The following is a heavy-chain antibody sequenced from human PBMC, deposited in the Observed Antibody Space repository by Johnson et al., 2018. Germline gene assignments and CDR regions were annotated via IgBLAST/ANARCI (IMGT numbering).Heavy chain of an antibody. V-gene: IGHV3-33*01. CDR1: GFTFSRHG. CDR3: ARFTGGDWVGTFDV. J-gene: IGHJ3*01. D-gene: IGHD2-21*02. CDR2: IWYDGSKE. Sequence: QVQLQESGGGVVQXGRSLRLSCVASGFTFSRHGMHWIRQAPGKGLEWVAVIWYDGSKESYVESVKGRFTISRDNSKNPLHLQMNSLRAEDTAIYYCARFTGGDWVGTFDVWGQGTMVTVSS.